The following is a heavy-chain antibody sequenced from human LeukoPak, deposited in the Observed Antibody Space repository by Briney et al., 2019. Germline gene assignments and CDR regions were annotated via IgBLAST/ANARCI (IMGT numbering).Heavy chain of an antibody. V-gene: IGHV3-23*01. CDR2: ISGSGGST. J-gene: IGHJ4*02. Sequence: GGSLRLSCAASGFTFSSYAMSWVRQAPGKGLEWVSAISGSGGSTYYADSVKGRFTISRDNSKNTLYLQMNSLRAEDTAVYYCAKIVVPAAIQGSSNHDYWGQGTLVTVSS. D-gene: IGHD2-2*02. CDR3: AKIVVPAAIQGSSNHDY. CDR1: GFTFSSYA.